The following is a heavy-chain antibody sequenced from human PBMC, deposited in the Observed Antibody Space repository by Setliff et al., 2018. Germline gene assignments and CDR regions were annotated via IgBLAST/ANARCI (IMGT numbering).Heavy chain of an antibody. CDR3: ARQAIFGSDAFDI. D-gene: IGHD3-3*01. Sequence: PGESLKISCKGSGYSFTNYWIGWVRQMPGKGLEWMGIIYPGDSDTRYSPSFQGQVTISADKSISTAYLQWSSLKASDTAMYYCARQAIFGSDAFDIWGQGTMGTVSS. V-gene: IGHV5-51*01. CDR1: GYSFTNYW. J-gene: IGHJ3*02. CDR2: IYPGDSDT.